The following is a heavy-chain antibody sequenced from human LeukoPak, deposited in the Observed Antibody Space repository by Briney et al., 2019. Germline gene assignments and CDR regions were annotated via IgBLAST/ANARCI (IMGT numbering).Heavy chain of an antibody. J-gene: IGHJ4*02. D-gene: IGHD2-2*01. Sequence: ASVKVSCKGSGYTFTGYYMHWVRQAPGQGLGWMGRINPNSGDTNYAQKFQGRVTMTRDTSISTAYMELSRLRSDDTAVYYCARDYCSSTSCLFDYWGQGTLVTVSS. CDR3: ARDYCSSTSCLFDY. V-gene: IGHV1-2*06. CDR2: INPNSGDT. CDR1: GYTFTGYY.